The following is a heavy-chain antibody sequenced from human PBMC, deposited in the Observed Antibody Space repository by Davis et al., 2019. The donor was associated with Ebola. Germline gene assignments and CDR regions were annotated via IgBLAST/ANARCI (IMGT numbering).Heavy chain of an antibody. J-gene: IGHJ6*02. CDR1: GGSINSYY. V-gene: IGHV4-4*07. D-gene: IGHD3-3*01. CDR3: ARNYDFWSGYYGADYYGMDV. Sequence: PSETLSLTCTVSGGSINSYYYNWIRQPAGKGLEWIGRIYSSGSTNYNPSLKSRVTISVDTSKNQFSLKLSSVTAADTAVYYCARNYDFWSGYYGADYYGMDVWGQGTTVTVSS. CDR2: IYSSGST.